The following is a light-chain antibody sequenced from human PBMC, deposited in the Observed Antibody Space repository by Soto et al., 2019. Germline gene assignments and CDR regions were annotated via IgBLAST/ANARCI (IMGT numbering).Light chain of an antibody. CDR1: QSVSSY. CDR2: GAS. CDR3: QQYNNWPLT. J-gene: IGKJ4*01. Sequence: EIVMTQSPATLSVSPGERVTLSCRASQSVSSYLAWYQQKPGQAPRLLIYGASTRATGIPDRFSGSGPGTEFTLTISSQQSEDLAVYYCQQYNNWPLTFGGGTKVDI. V-gene: IGKV3D-15*01.